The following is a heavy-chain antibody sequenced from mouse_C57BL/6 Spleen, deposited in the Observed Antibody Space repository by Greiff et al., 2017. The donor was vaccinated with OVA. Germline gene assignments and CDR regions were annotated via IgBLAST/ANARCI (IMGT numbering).Heavy chain of an antibody. CDR3: ARDPDYGSSPFDY. V-gene: IGHV5-17*01. D-gene: IGHD1-1*01. CDR2: ISSGSSTI. J-gene: IGHJ2*01. CDR1: GFTFSDYG. Sequence: EVKLVESGGGLVKPGGSLKLSCAASGFTFSDYGMHWVRQAPEKGLEWVAYISSGSSTIYYADTVKGRFTISRDNAKNTLFLQMTSLRSEDTAMYYGARDPDYGSSPFDYWGQGTTLTVSS.